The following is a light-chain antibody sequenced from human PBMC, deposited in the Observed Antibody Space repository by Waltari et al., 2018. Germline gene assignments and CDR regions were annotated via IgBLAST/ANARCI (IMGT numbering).Light chain of an antibody. CDR1: QDISNY. CDR3: QQYDNLPLT. V-gene: IGKV1-33*01. J-gene: IGKJ4*01. CDR2: DAS. Sequence: DIQMTQSPSPLSASVGDRVTITCQASQDISNYLNWYQQKPGKAPTLLIYDASKLETGVPSRFSGSGSRTDFTFTISSLQPEDIATYYCQQYDNLPLTFGGGTKVEIK.